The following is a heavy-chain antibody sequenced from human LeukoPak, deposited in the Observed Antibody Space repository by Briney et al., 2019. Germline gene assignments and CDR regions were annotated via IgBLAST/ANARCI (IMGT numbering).Heavy chain of an antibody. V-gene: IGHV3-23*01. D-gene: IGHD6-13*01. CDR3: AKVHLVHYYYGMDV. CDR1: GFTFSSYA. J-gene: IGHJ6*02. Sequence: GGSLRLSCAASGFTFSSYAMSWVRQAPGKGLEWVSAISGSGGSTYYEDSVKGRFTISRDNSKNTLYLQRNSLRAEDTAVYYCAKVHLVHYYYGMDVWGQGTTVTVSS. CDR2: ISGSGGST.